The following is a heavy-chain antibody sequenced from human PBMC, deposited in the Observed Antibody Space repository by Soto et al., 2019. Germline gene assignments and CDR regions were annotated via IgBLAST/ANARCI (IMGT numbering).Heavy chain of an antibody. CDR2: ILPVYDTT. J-gene: IGHJ3*01. D-gene: IGHD3-16*01. CDR1: GGSFRNNA. Sequence: QEKLVQTGAEVKTPGSSVKVSCKISGGSFRNNAFSWVRQAPGQGLEWMGQILPVYDTTKYARKFEGRVTITADKSTTPIHMELETVRSDDTAVYYCARMRGMLLGSFDVWGQGTTVSVSS. CDR3: ARMRGMLLGSFDV. V-gene: IGHV1-69*06.